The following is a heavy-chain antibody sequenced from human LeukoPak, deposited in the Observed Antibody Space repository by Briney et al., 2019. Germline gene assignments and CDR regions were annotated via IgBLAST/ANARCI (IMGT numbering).Heavy chain of an antibody. Sequence: SETLSLTCAVYGGSFSGYYWSWIRQPPGKGLEWIGEINHSGSTNYNPSLKSRVTISVDTSKNQFSLKLSSVTAADTAVYYCAGRRAAPYYYYGMDVWGQGTTVTVSS. V-gene: IGHV4-34*01. CDR1: GGSFSGYY. CDR2: INHSGST. J-gene: IGHJ6*02. D-gene: IGHD2-15*01. CDR3: AGRRAAPYYYYGMDV.